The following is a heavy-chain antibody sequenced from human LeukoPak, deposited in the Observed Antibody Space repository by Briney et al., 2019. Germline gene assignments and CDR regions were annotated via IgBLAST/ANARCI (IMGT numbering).Heavy chain of an antibody. Sequence: GGSLRLSCAASGFTFSNYWMHWVRQAPGKGLVWVSRIYSDGSSRSYADSVKGRFTTSRDNAKNTLYLQMNSLRAEDTAVYYCASASSHRIAAGGDYWGQGTLVTVSS. J-gene: IGHJ4*02. D-gene: IGHD6-13*01. V-gene: IGHV3-74*01. CDR3: ASASSHRIAAGGDY. CDR1: GFTFSNYW. CDR2: IYSDGSSR.